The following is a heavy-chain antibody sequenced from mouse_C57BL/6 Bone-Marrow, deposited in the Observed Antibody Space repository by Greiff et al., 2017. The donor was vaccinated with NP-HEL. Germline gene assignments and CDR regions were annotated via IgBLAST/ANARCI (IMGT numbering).Heavy chain of an antibody. D-gene: IGHD2-2*01. CDR1: EYEFPSHD. CDR3: ARHMGGNRIYYGYVLCY. J-gene: IGHJ2*01. Sequence: EVKVVESGGGLVQPGESLKLSCESNEYEFPSHDMSWVRKTPETRLELVAAINSDGGSTYYPDTMERRFIISRDNTKKTLYLQMSSLRSEDTALYYCARHMGGNRIYYGYVLCYWGQGTTLTVSS. V-gene: IGHV5-2*01. CDR2: INSDGGST.